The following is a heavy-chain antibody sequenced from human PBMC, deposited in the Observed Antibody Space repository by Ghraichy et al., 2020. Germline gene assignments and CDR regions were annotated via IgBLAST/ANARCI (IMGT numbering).Heavy chain of an antibody. CDR2: IRNGDGST. V-gene: IGHV3-64D*06. D-gene: IGHD7-27*01. Sequence: GGSLRLSCSASGFSLSSYGMDWVRQAPGKGLEFVSAIRNGDGSTFYANSVKGRFTISRDNSKNTLCLQASGLRAEDTAVYYCVKGPMWGCQQFWGQGTLVTVSS. CDR1: GFSLSSYG. J-gene: IGHJ4*02. CDR3: VKGPMWGCQQF.